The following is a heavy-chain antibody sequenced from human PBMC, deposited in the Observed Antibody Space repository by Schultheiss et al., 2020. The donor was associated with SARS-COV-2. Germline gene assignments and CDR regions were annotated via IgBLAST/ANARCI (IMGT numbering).Heavy chain of an antibody. CDR3: ARGPPNFWSGYYFRTPYYFDY. Sequence: SETLSLTCTVSGGSISSYYWSWIRQPPGKGLEWIGYIYYSGSTNYNPSLKSRVTISVDTSKNQFSLKLSSVTAADTAVYYCARGPPNFWSGYYFRTPYYFDYWGQGTLVTVSS. J-gene: IGHJ4*02. CDR1: GGSISSYY. D-gene: IGHD3-3*01. CDR2: IYYSGST. V-gene: IGHV4-59*12.